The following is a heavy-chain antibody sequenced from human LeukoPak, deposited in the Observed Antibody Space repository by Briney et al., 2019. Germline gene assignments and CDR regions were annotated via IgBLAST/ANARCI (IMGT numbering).Heavy chain of an antibody. CDR1: GGSISSHY. CDR3: ARVGDYYDSSGYYYSHNY. Sequence: PSETLSLTCTVSGGSISSHYWSWIRQPPGQGMEWIGYIYYSGTTNYNPSLKSRVTISVDTSKNQFSLKLSSVTAADTAVYYCARVGDYYDSSGYYYSHNYWGQGTLVTVSS. CDR2: IYYSGTT. V-gene: IGHV4-59*11. D-gene: IGHD3-22*01. J-gene: IGHJ4*02.